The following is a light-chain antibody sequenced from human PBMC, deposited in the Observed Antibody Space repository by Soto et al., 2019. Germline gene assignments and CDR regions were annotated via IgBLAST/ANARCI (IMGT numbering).Light chain of an antibody. CDR1: SSDVGNYNL. V-gene: IGLV2-23*01. CDR2: EGS. J-gene: IGLJ1*01. Sequence: QSALTQPASVSGSPGQSITISCTGTSSDVGNYNLVSWYQQHPGKAPKLMIYEGSKRPSGVSNRFSGSKSGNTASLTISILQAEDEADYYGCADAGSSTDVFGTGTKLTVL. CDR3: CADAGSSTDV.